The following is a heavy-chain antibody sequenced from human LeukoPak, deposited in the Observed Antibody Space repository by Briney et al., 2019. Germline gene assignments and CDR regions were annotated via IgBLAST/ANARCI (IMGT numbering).Heavy chain of an antibody. D-gene: IGHD6-19*01. CDR3: AKDLSSGWDLRLRYYFDY. V-gene: IGHV3-23*01. J-gene: IGHJ4*02. CDR2: ISGSGGST. Sequence: GGSLRLSCAASGFTFSSYAMSWVRQAPGKGLEWVSAISGSGGSTYYADSVKGRFTISRDNSKNTLYLQMNSLRAEDTAVYYCAKDLSSGWDLRLRYYFDYWGQGTLVTVSS. CDR1: GFTFSSYA.